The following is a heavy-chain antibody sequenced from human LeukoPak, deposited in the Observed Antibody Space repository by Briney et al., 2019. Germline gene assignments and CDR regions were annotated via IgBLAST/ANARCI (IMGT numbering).Heavy chain of an antibody. V-gene: IGHV3-74*01. J-gene: IGHJ6*03. CDR3: ARSDQANWGSGTDYMDV. CDR1: GFTFSNYW. CDR2: INSDGRLT. Sequence: GGSLRLSCAASGFTFSNYWMHWVRQGPGKGLVWVSRINSDGRLTSYADSVKGRFTISRDNAKNTLYLQMNSLRAEDTAVYYCARSDQANWGSGTDYMDVWGKGTTVTVSS. D-gene: IGHD7-27*01.